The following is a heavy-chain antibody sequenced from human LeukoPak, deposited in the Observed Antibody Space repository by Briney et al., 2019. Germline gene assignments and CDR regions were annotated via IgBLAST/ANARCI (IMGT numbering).Heavy chain of an antibody. CDR1: GASISRYY. D-gene: IGHD4-17*01. CDR2: ISYRGST. V-gene: IGHV4-59*12. CDR3: ARDSGPRVTRFDY. J-gene: IGHJ4*02. Sequence: SETLSLTCTVSGASISRYYWSWIRQPPGKALEWIGHISYRGSTNYNPSLNSRVTVSVDTSQSQFSLKLSSVTAADTAVYYCARDSGPRVTRFDYWGQGTLVTVSS.